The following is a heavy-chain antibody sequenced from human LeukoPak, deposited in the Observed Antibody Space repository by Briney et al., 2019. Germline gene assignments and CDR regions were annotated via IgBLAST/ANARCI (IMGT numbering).Heavy chain of an antibody. CDR3: AKDPVPVWFREFYFDY. J-gene: IGHJ4*02. V-gene: IGHV3-23*01. CDR1: GFTFSSYA. Sequence: GWSLRLSCAASGFTFSSYAMSWVRQAPGKGLEWVSAISGSGGSTYYADSVKGRFTISRDNSKNTLYLQMNSLRAEDTAVYYCAKDPVPVWFREFYFDYWGQGTLVTVSS. CDR2: ISGSGGST. D-gene: IGHD3-10*01.